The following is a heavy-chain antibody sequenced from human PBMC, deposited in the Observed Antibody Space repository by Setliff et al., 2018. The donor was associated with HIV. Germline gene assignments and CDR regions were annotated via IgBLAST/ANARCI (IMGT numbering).Heavy chain of an antibody. J-gene: IGHJ4*02. CDR3: AKDSEWDCSSTSCYAPIDY. D-gene: IGHD2-2*01. CDR2: ISGSGGST. Sequence: PGGSLRLSCAASGFTFSSYAMSWVRQAPGKGLEWVSAISGSGGSTYYADSVKGRFTISRDNSKNTLYLQMNSLRAEDTAVYYCAKDSEWDCSSTSCYAPIDYWGQGTLVTVSS. CDR1: GFTFSSYA. V-gene: IGHV3-23*01.